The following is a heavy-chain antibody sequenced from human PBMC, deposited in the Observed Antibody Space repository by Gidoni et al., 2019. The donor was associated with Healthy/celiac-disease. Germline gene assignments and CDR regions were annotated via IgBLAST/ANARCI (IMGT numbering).Heavy chain of an antibody. V-gene: IGHV4-39*01. J-gene: IGHJ6*02. Sequence: QLQLQESGPGLVKPSETLSLTCTVSGGSISSSSYYWGWIRQPPGKGLEWIGSIYYSGSTYYNPSLKSRVTISVDTSKNQFSLKLSSVTAADTAVYYCARSGSSGWSTLYYYYYGMDVWGQGTTVTVSS. D-gene: IGHD6-19*01. CDR1: GGSISSSSYY. CDR3: ARSGSSGWSTLYYYYYGMDV. CDR2: IYYSGST.